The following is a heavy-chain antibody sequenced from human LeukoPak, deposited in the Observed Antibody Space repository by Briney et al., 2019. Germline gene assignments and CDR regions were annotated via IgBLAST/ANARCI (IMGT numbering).Heavy chain of an antibody. V-gene: IGHV4-61*02. CDR2: IYTSGST. D-gene: IGHD5-24*01. Sequence: SQTLSLTCTLSGGSISSGSYYWSWIRQPAGKGLEWIGRIYTSGSTNYNPSLKSRVTISVDTSKNQFSLKLSSVTAADTAVYYCARGDGYNYGYAFAIWGQGTMVTVSS. CDR3: ARGDGYNYGYAFAI. J-gene: IGHJ3*02. CDR1: GGSISSGSYY.